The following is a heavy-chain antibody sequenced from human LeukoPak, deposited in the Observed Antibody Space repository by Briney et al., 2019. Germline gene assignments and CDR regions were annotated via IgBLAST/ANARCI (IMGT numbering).Heavy chain of an antibody. J-gene: IGHJ4*02. CDR3: AKDYYGSGSYYNHFDY. CDR2: ISGSGGST. D-gene: IGHD3-10*01. CDR1: GFTFSSHG. Sequence: PGGTLRLSCAASGFTFSSHGMSWVRQAPGKGLEWVSAISGSGGSTYYADSVKGRFTISRDNSKNTLYLQMNSLRAEDTAVYYCAKDYYGSGSYYNHFDYWGQGTLVTVSS. V-gene: IGHV3-23*01.